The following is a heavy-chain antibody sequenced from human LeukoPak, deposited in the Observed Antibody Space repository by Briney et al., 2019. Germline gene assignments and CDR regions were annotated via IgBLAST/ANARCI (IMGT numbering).Heavy chain of an antibody. Sequence: PSETLSLTCTVSGGSISSSSYYWGWLRQPPGTGLEWIGSIYYSGSTYYNPSLKSRVTISVDTSKNQFSLKLSSVTAADTAVYYCARQRVLRYFDWLLPRYNWFDPWGQGTLVTVSS. CDR3: ARQRVLRYFDWLLPRYNWFDP. J-gene: IGHJ5*02. CDR1: GGSISSSSYY. D-gene: IGHD3-9*01. CDR2: IYYSGST. V-gene: IGHV4-39*01.